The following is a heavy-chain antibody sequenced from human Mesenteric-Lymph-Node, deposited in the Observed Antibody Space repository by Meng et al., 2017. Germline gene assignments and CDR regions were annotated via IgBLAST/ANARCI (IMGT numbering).Heavy chain of an antibody. V-gene: IGHV3-7*01. CDR2: IKQDGSEK. Sequence: GESLKISCAAYGFIFSDHYMDWVRQAPGKGLEWVANIKQDGSEKYYVDSVKGRFTISRDNAKNSLYLQMNSLRAEDTAVYYCARDLRTMIVHWGQGTMVTVSS. CDR3: ARDLRTMIVH. CDR1: GFIFSDHY. D-gene: IGHD3-22*01. J-gene: IGHJ3*01.